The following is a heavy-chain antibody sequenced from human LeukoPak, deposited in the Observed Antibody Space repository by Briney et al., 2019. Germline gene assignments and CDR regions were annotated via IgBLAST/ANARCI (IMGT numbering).Heavy chain of an antibody. D-gene: IGHD1-14*01. J-gene: IGHJ3*02. V-gene: IGHV3-48*01. CDR1: GFTFSSYS. CDR3: ARGGLPYRTRKDAFDI. CDR2: ISSSSSTI. Sequence: QPGGSLRLSCAASGFTFSSYSMNWVRQAPGKGLEWVSYISSSSSTIYYADSVKGRFTISRDNAKNSLYLQMNSLRAEDTAVYYCARGGLPYRTRKDAFDIWGQGTMVTVSS.